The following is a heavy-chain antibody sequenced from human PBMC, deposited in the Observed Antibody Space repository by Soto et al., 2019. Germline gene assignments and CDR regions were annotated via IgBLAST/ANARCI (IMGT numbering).Heavy chain of an antibody. Sequence: SETLSDICSDSDVSVGTDSHYWIWIRPPPGKGLEWIGYIYRSGTTKYNLSLKGPVTISLDTSKNQFSLKLSFVTAEDTAMYHCARVSFSYDSSGYAVAWFDPWGQGTRVS. D-gene: IGHD3-22*01. V-gene: IGHV4-61*01. J-gene: IGHJ5*02. CDR1: DVSVGTDSHY. CDR3: ARVSFSYDSSGYAVAWFDP. CDR2: IYRSGTT.